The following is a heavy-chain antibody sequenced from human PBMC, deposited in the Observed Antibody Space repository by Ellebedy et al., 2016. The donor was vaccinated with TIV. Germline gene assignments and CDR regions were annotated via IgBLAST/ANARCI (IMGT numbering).Heavy chain of an antibody. CDR3: AREARSYYFDY. Sequence: SQTLSLTCVISGDSVSSNGWNWIRQSASRGLEWLGRTYYTSKWYNDYAVSVKSRITIDPDTSKNQFSLQLDSVTPEDTAVYYCAREARSYYFDYWGQGTLVTVSS. CDR1: GDSVSSNG. D-gene: IGHD3-10*01. V-gene: IGHV6-1*01. J-gene: IGHJ4*02. CDR2: TYYTSKWYN.